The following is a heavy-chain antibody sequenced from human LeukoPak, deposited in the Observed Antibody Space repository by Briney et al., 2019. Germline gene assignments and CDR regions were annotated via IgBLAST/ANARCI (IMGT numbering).Heavy chain of an antibody. J-gene: IGHJ4*02. V-gene: IGHV4-59*02. Sequence: GSLRLSCAASGFTVSSNYMSWIRQPPGKGLEWIGYVFDSGGTNYNPSLKSRVTISVDTSKKQFSLKLSSVTAADTAVYYCARGYSSSWNYFDYWGQGTLVTVSS. CDR2: VFDSGGT. CDR3: ARGYSSSWNYFDY. D-gene: IGHD6-13*01. CDR1: GFTVSSNY.